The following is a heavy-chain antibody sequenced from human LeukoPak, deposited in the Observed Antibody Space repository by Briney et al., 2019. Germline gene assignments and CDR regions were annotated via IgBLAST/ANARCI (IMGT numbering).Heavy chain of an antibody. CDR3: ARGPYYYDSSGYYYYYYGMDV. CDR2: IYSGGST. D-gene: IGHD3-22*01. V-gene: IGHV3-53*01. J-gene: IGHJ6*02. Sequence: GGSLRLSCAASGFTVSSNYMSWVRQAPGKGLEWVSVIYSGGSTYYADSVKGRSTISRDNSKNTLYLQMNSLRAEDTAVYYCARGPYYYDSSGYYYYYYGMDVWGQGTTVTVSS. CDR1: GFTVSSNY.